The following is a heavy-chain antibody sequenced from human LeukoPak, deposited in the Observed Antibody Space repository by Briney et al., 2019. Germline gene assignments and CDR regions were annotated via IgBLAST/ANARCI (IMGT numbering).Heavy chain of an antibody. J-gene: IGHJ4*02. Sequence: KPSETLSLTCTVSGGSISSSYWSWIRQPPGKGLEWIGYIYYSGSTNNNPSFKSRVAISVDTSKNQFSLKLSSVTAADTAVYYCATWRIAVAGTFDYWGQGTLVTVSS. CDR2: IYYSGST. D-gene: IGHD6-19*01. CDR1: GGSISSSY. CDR3: ATWRIAVAGTFDY. V-gene: IGHV4-59*08.